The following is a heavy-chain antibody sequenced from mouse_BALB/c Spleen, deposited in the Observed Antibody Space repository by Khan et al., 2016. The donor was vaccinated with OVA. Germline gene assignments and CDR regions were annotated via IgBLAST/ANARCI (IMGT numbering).Heavy chain of an antibody. Sequence: QLQLKQSGIELLRPGASVKLSCKASGYTFINYWINWVKQMPGQGLEWTGNIYPSDSDTNYNQKFKDKATLTVDKSSSTAYMQLRSPTSEDSAVYYCTRERVDGSSFAYWGQGTLVTVSA. V-gene: IGHV1-69*02. CDR3: TRERVDGSSFAY. D-gene: IGHD2-3*01. J-gene: IGHJ3*01. CDR1: GYTFINYW. CDR2: IYPSDSDT.